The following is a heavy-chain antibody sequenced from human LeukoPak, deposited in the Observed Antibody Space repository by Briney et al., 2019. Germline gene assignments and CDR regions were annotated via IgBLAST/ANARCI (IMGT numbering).Heavy chain of an antibody. V-gene: IGHV4-59*02. CDR1: GDSVSSYY. J-gene: IGHJ4*02. Sequence: SETLSLTCTVSGDSVSSYYWNGIRQPPGKGPEWIGYIHQSGSTNNNPSLRSRVTMSVDTSRNQFSLDLISVTAADTAVYYCARWNDGKHHFDCWGQGTLGTVSA. CDR3: ARWNDGKHHFDC. D-gene: IGHD1-1*01. CDR2: IHQSGST.